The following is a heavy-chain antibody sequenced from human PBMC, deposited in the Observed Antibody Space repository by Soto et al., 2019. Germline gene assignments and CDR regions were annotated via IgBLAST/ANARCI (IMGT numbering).Heavy chain of an antibody. V-gene: IGHV1-8*01. CDR3: ARAWAWANNDYGDYGSRKYYYYYYMDV. CDR1: GYTFTSYD. CDR2: MNPNSGNT. Sequence: GASVKVSCKASGYTFTSYDINWVRHATGQGLEWMGWMNPNSGNTGYAQKFQGRVTMTRDTSISTAYMELSRLRSDDTAVYYCARAWAWANNDYGDYGSRKYYYYYYMDVWGKGTTVTVSS. J-gene: IGHJ6*03. D-gene: IGHD4-17*01.